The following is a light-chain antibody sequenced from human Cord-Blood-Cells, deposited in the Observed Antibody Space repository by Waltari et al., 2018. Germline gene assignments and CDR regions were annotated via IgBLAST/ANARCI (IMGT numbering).Light chain of an antibody. J-gene: IGLJ1*01. Sequence: QSALTQPRPVSGSPGPSVPLPCTGTSCDVGGYNHVSWSQQHPGKAPKLMIYDVSKRPSGVPDRFSGSKSGNTASLTISGLQAEDEADYDCCSYAGSYTYVFGTGTKVTVL. V-gene: IGLV2-11*01. CDR2: DVS. CDR1: SCDVGGYNH. CDR3: CSYAGSYTYV.